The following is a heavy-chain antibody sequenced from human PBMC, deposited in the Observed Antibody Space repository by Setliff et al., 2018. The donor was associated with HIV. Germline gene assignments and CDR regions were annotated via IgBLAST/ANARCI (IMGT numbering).Heavy chain of an antibody. CDR2: IMPKSGVT. D-gene: IGHD5-12*01. CDR1: GYTLTDYY. J-gene: IGHJ4*02. Sequence: GASVKVSCKASGYTLTDYYMHWVRQVPGQGPEWMGWIMPKSGVTDFAKKFQGRITITADESTSTAYMELSSLRSEDTAVYYCGRGTATIDGYNLGLDYWGQGTQVTVSS. CDR3: GRGTATIDGYNLGLDY. V-gene: IGHV1-2*02.